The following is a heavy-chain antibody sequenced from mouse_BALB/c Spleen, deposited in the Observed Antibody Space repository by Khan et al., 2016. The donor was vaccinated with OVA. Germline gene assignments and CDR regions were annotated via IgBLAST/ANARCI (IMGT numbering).Heavy chain of an antibody. Sequence: EVQLQQSRAELLKPGASVKLSCTSSDFNIKDTYMHWVKQRPEQGLEWIGRIDPANGDTKYDPKFQGKATITADTSSNTAYLQLSSLTSEDTAVDYCTTRYGNPFAYWGQGTLVTVSA. D-gene: IGHD2-1*01. CDR3: TTRYGNPFAY. CDR1: DFNIKDTY. V-gene: IGHV14-3*02. CDR2: IDPANGDT. J-gene: IGHJ3*01.